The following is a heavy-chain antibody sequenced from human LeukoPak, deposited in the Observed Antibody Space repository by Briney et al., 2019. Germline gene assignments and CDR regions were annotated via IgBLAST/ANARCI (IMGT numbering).Heavy chain of an antibody. J-gene: IGHJ4*02. CDR2: IFDNGAT. CDR1: GGSITTYC. CDR3: ARVAYSSGWYDY. Sequence: SETLSLTCAVSGGSITTYCWNWIRQVPGKGLEWIGHIFDNGATTYNPSLKRRVTISVDTSKNQFSLKLSSVTAADTAVYYCARVAYSSGWYDYWGQGTLVTVSS. D-gene: IGHD6-19*01. V-gene: IGHV4-59*01.